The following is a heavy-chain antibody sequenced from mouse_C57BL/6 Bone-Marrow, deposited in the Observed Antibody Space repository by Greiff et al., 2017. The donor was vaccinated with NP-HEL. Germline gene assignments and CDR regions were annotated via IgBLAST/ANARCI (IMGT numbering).Heavy chain of an antibody. CDR1: GFSFNTYA. CDR3: VRHPYYYGSGFAY. J-gene: IGHJ3*01. CDR2: IRSKSNNYAT. V-gene: IGHV10-1*01. Sequence: EVQRVESGGGLVQPKGSLKLSCAASGFSFNTYAMNWVRQAPGKGLEWVARIRSKSNNYATYYADSVKDRFTISRDDSESMLYLQMNNLKTEDTAMYYCVRHPYYYGSGFAYWGQGTLVTVSA. D-gene: IGHD1-1*01.